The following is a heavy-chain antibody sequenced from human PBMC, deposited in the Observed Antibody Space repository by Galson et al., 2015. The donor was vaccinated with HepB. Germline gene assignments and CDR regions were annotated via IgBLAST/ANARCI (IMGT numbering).Heavy chain of an antibody. CDR2: IKQDGSEK. D-gene: IGHD3-22*01. V-gene: IGHV3-7*03. CDR3: ARGYDSSDPGFDY. CDR1: GFTFSSYW. Sequence: SLRLSCAASGFTFSSYWMSWVRQAPGKGLEWVANIKQDGSEKYYVDSVKGRFTISRDNAKNSLYLQMNSLRAEDTAVYYCARGYDSSDPGFDYWGQGTLVTVSS. J-gene: IGHJ4*02.